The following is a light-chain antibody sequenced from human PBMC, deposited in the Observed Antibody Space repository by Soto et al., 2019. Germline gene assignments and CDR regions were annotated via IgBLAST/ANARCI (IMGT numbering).Light chain of an antibody. J-gene: IGKJ5*01. V-gene: IGKV1-39*01. Sequence: DIPMTQSPSSLSASVGDRVTITCRASQSISTYLNWYQQKPGKAPKLLIYAASTLHSGVPSRFSGSGSGTDFTLTISSLQPEDFATYYCQQSYSTPPITFGQGTRLEMK. CDR1: QSISTY. CDR3: QQSYSTPPIT. CDR2: AAS.